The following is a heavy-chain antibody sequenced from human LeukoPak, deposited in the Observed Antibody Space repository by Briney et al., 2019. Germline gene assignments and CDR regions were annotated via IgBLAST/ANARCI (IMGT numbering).Heavy chain of an antibody. J-gene: IGHJ4*02. Sequence: GRSLRLSCAASGFTFSSYGMHWVRQAPGKGLEWVAVIWYDGSNKYYADSVKGRFTISRDNSKNTLYLQMNSLRAEDTAVYYCARGIQLWPEYYFDYWGQGTLVTVSS. V-gene: IGHV3-33*01. CDR2: IWYDGSNK. CDR1: GFTFSSYG. D-gene: IGHD5-18*01. CDR3: ARGIQLWPEYYFDY.